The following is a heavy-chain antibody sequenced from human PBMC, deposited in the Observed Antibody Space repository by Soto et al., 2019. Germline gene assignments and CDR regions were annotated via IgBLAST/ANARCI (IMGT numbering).Heavy chain of an antibody. CDR1: GFTVSSNY. CDR2: IYSAGNT. J-gene: IGHJ6*02. Sequence: GGSLRLSCAASGFTVSSNYMSWVRQAPGKGLEWISIIYSAGNTYYADSVKGRFTISRDNSKNTLYLQMNSLGAEDTAVYYCVIDFVVGGPTINYYYGMDVWGQGTTVTVSS. CDR3: VIDFVVGGPTINYYYGMDV. V-gene: IGHV3-66*01. D-gene: IGHD1-26*01.